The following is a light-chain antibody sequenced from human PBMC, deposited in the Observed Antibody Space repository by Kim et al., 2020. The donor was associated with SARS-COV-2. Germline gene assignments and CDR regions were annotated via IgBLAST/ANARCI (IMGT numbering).Light chain of an antibody. J-gene: IGKJ5*01. V-gene: IGKV1-17*01. Sequence: ASVGHRVTITCRASQDIGNDLGWYQQSPGRAPKRLIYGASNLQSGVPSRFSGSGSETEFTLTINSLQPEDFATYFCLQHRTYPITFGQGTRLEIK. CDR2: GAS. CDR1: QDIGND. CDR3: LQHRTYPIT.